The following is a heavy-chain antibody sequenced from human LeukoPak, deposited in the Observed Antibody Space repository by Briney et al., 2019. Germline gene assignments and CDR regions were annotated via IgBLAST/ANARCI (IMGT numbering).Heavy chain of an antibody. CDR2: FDPEDGET. D-gene: IGHD3-10*01. CDR1: GYTLTELS. J-gene: IGHJ4*02. Sequence: ASVKVSCKVSGYTLTELSMHWVRQAPGKGLEWMGGFDPEDGETIYAQKFQGRVTMTRNTSISTAYMELSSLRSEDTAVYYCARARGRGSGSYHFWDWGQGTLVTVSS. CDR3: ARARGRGSGSYHFWD. V-gene: IGHV1-24*01.